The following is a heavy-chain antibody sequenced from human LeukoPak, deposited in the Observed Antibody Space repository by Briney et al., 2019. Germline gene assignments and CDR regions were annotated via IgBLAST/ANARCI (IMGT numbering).Heavy chain of an antibody. Sequence: GGSLRLSCAASGFTFSSYAMSWVRQAPGKGLEWVSAISGSGGSTYYADSVKGRFTIPRDNSKNTLYLQMNSLRAEDTAVYYCAKLGQMTTVTTSENYWGQGTLVTVSS. V-gene: IGHV3-23*01. CDR1: GFTFSSYA. CDR3: AKLGQMTTVTTSENY. J-gene: IGHJ4*02. CDR2: ISGSGGST. D-gene: IGHD4-17*01.